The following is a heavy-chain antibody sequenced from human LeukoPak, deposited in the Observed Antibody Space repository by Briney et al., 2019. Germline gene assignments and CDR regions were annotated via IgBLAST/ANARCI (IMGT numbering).Heavy chain of an antibody. CDR3: ARAYYDFWSGYLTLDY. V-gene: IGHV1-18*01. J-gene: IGHJ4*02. CDR2: ISAYNGNT. CDR1: GYTFTSYG. D-gene: IGHD3-3*01. Sequence: ASVKVSCKASGYTFTSYGISWVRQAPGQGLEWMGWISAYNGNTNYAQKLQGRVTMTTDTSTSTAYMELRSLRSDDTAVYYCARAYYDFWSGYLTLDYWGQGTLVTVSS.